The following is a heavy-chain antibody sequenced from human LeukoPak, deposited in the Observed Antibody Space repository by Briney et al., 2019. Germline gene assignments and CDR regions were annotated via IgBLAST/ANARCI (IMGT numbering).Heavy chain of an antibody. D-gene: IGHD3-22*01. J-gene: IGHJ4*02. V-gene: IGHV3-21*01. Sequence: GGSLRLSCAASGFTFGAYTINWVRQAPGKGLEWVSCIFSRSESILYTDSVKGRFTISRDNAKNSLYLQMDSLRVEDTAVYYCARDFFHSSDSRPFDYWGQGTLVTVSS. CDR2: IFSRSESI. CDR3: ARDFFHSSDSRPFDY. CDR1: GFTFGAYT.